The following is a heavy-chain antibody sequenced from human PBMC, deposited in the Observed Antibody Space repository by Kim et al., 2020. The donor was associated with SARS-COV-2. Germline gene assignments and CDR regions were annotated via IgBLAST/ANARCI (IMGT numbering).Heavy chain of an antibody. D-gene: IGHD6-19*01. CDR2: IKPDGTWS. J-gene: IGHJ4*02. CDR1: RFNFNNYW. Sequence: GGSLRLSCTGSRFNFNNYWMSWVRQAPGKGLEWVANIKPDGTWSSYVDSVKGRFTISRDNADNSLYLQMNSLRAEDTAVYYCAREIGSDIWYYFDYSGQG. CDR3: AREIGSDIWYYFDY. V-gene: IGHV3-7*01.